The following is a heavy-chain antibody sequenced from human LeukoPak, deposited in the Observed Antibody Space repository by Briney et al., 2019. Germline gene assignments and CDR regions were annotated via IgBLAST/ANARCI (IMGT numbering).Heavy chain of an antibody. CDR2: ISAYNGNT. Sequence: EASVKVSCKASGGTFSSYAISWVRQAPGQGLEWMGWISAYNGNTNYAQKLQGRVTMTTDTSTSTAYMELRSLRSDDTAVYYCARDLSSGWVDYWGQGTLVTVSS. CDR3: ARDLSSGWVDY. V-gene: IGHV1-18*01. D-gene: IGHD6-19*01. CDR1: GGTFSSYA. J-gene: IGHJ4*02.